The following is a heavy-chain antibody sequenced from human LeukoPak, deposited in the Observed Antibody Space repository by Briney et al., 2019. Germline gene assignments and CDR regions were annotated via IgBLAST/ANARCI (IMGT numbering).Heavy chain of an antibody. V-gene: IGHV1-2*02. CDR1: GYTFTGYY. CDR3: ARGGSGSYFSWLDP. Sequence: ASVKVSCKASGYTFTGYYIHWVRQAPGQGLECVGWINPNSGGTNYAQKFQGRVTMTRDTSISTAHMELSRLRSDDTAVYYCARGGSGSYFSWLDPWGQGTLVTVSS. D-gene: IGHD3-10*01. CDR2: INPNSGGT. J-gene: IGHJ5*02.